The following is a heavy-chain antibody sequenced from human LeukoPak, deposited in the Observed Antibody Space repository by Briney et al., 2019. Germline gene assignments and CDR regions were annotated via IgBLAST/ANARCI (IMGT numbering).Heavy chain of an antibody. CDR1: GYSISSGYY. Sequence: PSETLSLTCAVSGYSISSGYYWGWIRQPPGKGLEWIGSIYNSGSTHYNPSLKSRVTISVDTSKNQFSLKLSSVTAADTAVYYCARNSSGWHFDDWGQGTLVSVSS. D-gene: IGHD6-19*01. V-gene: IGHV4-38-2*01. J-gene: IGHJ4*02. CDR2: IYNSGST. CDR3: ARNSSGWHFDD.